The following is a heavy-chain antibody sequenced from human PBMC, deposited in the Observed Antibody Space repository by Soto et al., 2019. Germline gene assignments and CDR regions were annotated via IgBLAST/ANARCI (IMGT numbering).Heavy chain of an antibody. CDR3: ASSYYYDSSGYYEVTNYGMDV. CDR2: IIPIFGTA. J-gene: IGHJ6*02. D-gene: IGHD3-22*01. V-gene: IGHV1-69*13. Sequence: ASVKVSCKASGGTFSSYAISWVRQAPGQGLEWMGGIIPIFGTANYAQKFQGRVTITADESTSTAYMELSSLRSEDTAVYYCASSYYYDSSGYYEVTNYGMDVWGQGTTVTVSS. CDR1: GGTFSSYA.